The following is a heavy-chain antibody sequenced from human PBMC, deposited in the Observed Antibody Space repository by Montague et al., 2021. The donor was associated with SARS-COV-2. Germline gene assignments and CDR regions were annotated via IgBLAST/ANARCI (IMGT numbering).Heavy chain of an antibody. J-gene: IGHJ2*01. D-gene: IGHD6-19*01. CDR3: ARSTFYSSGWWDNWYFDL. Sequence: TLSLTCTVSGGSIGTTTYYWSWIRQPAGKGLEWIGRFYTTGSTNYNPSLKSRVTMSVDTSKNQFSLKLSSVTAADTAVYYCARSTFYSSGWWDNWYFDLWAVAPWSPSPQ. CDR2: FYTTGST. CDR1: GGSIGTTTYY. V-gene: IGHV4-61*02.